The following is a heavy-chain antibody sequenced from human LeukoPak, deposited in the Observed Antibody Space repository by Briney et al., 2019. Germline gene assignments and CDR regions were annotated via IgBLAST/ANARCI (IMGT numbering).Heavy chain of an antibody. CDR1: GGSISSGGYY. D-gene: IGHD3-10*01. V-gene: IGHV4-31*03. CDR2: IYYSGST. J-gene: IGHJ4*02. Sequence: SETLSLTCTVSGGSISSGGYYWSWIRQHPGKDLEWIGYIYYSGSTYYNPSLKSRVTISVDTSKNQFSLKLSSVTAADTAVYYCARASTGGSYYNIHFDYWGQGTLVTVSS. CDR3: ARASTGGSYYNIHFDY.